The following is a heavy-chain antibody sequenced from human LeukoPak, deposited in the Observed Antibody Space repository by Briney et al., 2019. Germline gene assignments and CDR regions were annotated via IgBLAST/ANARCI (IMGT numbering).Heavy chain of an antibody. Sequence: GESLKISCNGSGYSFTNYSIGWLRQMPGKGLEWMGIIYPGDSDTRYSPSFQGQVTISADKSISTAYLQWSSLKASDTAMYYCARHEQWATVTVDYWGQGALVTVSS. CDR3: ARHEQWATVTVDY. J-gene: IGHJ4*02. V-gene: IGHV5-51*01. D-gene: IGHD4-11*01. CDR1: GYSFTNYS. CDR2: IYPGDSDT.